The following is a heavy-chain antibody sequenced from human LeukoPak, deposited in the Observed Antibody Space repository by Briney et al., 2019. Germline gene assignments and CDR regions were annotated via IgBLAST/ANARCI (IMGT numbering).Heavy chain of an antibody. V-gene: IGHV3-30*18. Sequence: PGGSLRLSCAASGFTVSSYGMHWVRQAPGKGLEWVAVISYDGSNKYYADSVKGRFTISRDNSKNTLYLQMNSLRAEDTAVYYCAKDRAAFTMIVVIDYFDYWGQGTLVTVSS. CDR2: ISYDGSNK. D-gene: IGHD3-22*01. J-gene: IGHJ4*02. CDR1: GFTVSSYG. CDR3: AKDRAAFTMIVVIDYFDY.